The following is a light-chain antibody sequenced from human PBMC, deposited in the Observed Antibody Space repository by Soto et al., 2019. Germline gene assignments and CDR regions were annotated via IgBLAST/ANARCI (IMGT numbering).Light chain of an antibody. CDR1: SSDFGGYNY. CDR2: EVS. J-gene: IGLJ1*01. Sequence: QSALTKPASVSGSPGQSIPISCTGTSSDFGGYNYVSWYQQHPGKAPKLMIYEVSNRPSGVSNRFSGSTSGNTASLTISGLQAEDEADYYCSSYTSSSTPAFVNGTKLTVL. CDR3: SSYTSSSTPA. V-gene: IGLV2-14*01.